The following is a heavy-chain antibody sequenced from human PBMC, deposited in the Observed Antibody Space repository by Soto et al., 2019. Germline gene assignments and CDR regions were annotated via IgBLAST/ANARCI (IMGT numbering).Heavy chain of an antibody. CDR2: IGSDGRPT. D-gene: IGHD3-22*01. V-gene: IGHV3-74*03. J-gene: IGHJ1*01. CDR3: VRDYDSSGFNSGH. CDR1: GFPFSSYW. Sequence: GGSLRLSCVASGFPFSSYWMHWIRQVPGKGLMWVSQIGSDGRPTTYADSVKGRFTISRDNARNTLYLQMNSLRADDTAMYYFVRDYDSSGFNSGHWGKGPRVAVAS.